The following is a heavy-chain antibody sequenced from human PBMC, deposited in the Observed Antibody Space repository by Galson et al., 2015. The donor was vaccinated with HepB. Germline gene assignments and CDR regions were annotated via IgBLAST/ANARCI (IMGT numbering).Heavy chain of an antibody. CDR2: INAGNGNT. CDR3: ARDQSLYYYYYYMDV. CDR1: GYTFTSYA. V-gene: IGHV1-3*01. Sequence: SVKVSCKASGYTFTSYAMHWVRQAPGQRLEWMGWINAGNGNTKYSQKFQGRVTITRDTSASTAYMELSSLRSEDTAVYYCARDQSLYYYYYYMDVWGKGTTVTVSS. J-gene: IGHJ6*03.